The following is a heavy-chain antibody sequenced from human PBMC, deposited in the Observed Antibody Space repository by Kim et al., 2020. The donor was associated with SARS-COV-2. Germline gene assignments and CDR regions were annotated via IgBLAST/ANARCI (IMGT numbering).Heavy chain of an antibody. J-gene: IGHJ6*02. CDR2: INPNSGDT. Sequence: ASVKVSCKTSGYTFTGFCLHWVRQAPGQGLEWMGWINPNSGDTNYAQKFQGRVTMTRDTSISTAYMELSSLRFDDTAVYYCARAEQWLVLGEEYYYYYGMDVWGQGTSVTVSS. CDR1: GYTFTGFC. D-gene: IGHD6-19*01. CDR3: ARAEQWLVLGEEYYYYYGMDV. V-gene: IGHV1-2*02.